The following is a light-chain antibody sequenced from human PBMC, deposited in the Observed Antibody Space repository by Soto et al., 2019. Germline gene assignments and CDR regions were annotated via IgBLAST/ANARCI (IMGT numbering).Light chain of an antibody. Sequence: EIVLTQSPATLSLSPGERATLSCRASQSVSSYLAWYQQKPGQAPRLLLYDASNRATCIPARFSGSGSGTDFTLTISSLEPEDFAVYYCQQRSNWLLTFGGGTKVEIK. J-gene: IGKJ4*01. V-gene: IGKV3-11*01. CDR2: DAS. CDR3: QQRSNWLLT. CDR1: QSVSSY.